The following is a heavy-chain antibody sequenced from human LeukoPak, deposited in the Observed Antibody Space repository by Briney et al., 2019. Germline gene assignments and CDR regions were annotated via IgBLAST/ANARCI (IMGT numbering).Heavy chain of an antibody. CDR3: ARSDYDFWSGYSGGFDP. CDR2: IYSSGST. V-gene: IGHV4-4*07. D-gene: IGHD3-3*01. J-gene: IGHJ5*02. Sequence: SETQSLTCTVSGGSISSYYWSWIRQPAGKGLEWIGRIYSSGSTNYNPSLKSRVTMSLDTSKNQFSLKLSSVTAADTAVYYCARSDYDFWSGYSGGFDPWGQGTLVTVSS. CDR1: GGSISSYY.